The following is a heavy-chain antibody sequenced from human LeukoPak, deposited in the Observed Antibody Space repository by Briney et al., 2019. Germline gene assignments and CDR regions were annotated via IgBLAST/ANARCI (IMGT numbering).Heavy chain of an antibody. CDR3: ARDRGRKYQLRYWYFDP. D-gene: IGHD2-2*01. CDR2: IYYTRTTYRNSSLNSGST. CDR1: GGSISSGGYY. Sequence: SETLSLTCTVSGGSISSGGYYWSWLRQHPGRGLEWFGHIYYTRTTYRNSSLNSGSTYYNPSLQRRATISGDTSKNQFSMKLSPVTAAETALYYCARDRGRKYQLRYWYFDPWGRGTLVTVSS. V-gene: IGHV4-31*03. J-gene: IGHJ2*01.